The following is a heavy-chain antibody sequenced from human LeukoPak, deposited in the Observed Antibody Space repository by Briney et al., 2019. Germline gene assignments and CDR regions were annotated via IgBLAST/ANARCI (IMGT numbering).Heavy chain of an antibody. CDR1: GFSFSVYW. Sequence: PGGSLRLSCAASGFSFSVYWMHWVRQAPGKGPVWVSRIKTDGSITDYADFVKGRFTISRDNAKNTLYLQMNSLRAEDTAVYYCAKDRYSIWYLTIDYWGQGTLVTVSS. CDR3: AKDRYSIWYLTIDY. J-gene: IGHJ4*02. V-gene: IGHV3-74*01. CDR2: IKTDGSIT. D-gene: IGHD6-13*01.